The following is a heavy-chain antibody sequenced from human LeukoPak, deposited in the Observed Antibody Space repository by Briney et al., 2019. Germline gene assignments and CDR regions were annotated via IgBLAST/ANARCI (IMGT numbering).Heavy chain of an antibody. CDR1: GFTFSNYA. CDR2: IIGSAGST. V-gene: IGHV3-23*01. Sequence: PGGSLRLSCAASGFTFSNYAMTWVRQAPGKGLEWVSSIIGSAGSTYYADSVKGRFTISRDYSKNMLFLQMNGLRAEDTAVYYCAKDLLGSSYDYWGQGTLVTVSS. CDR3: AKDLLGSSYDY. J-gene: IGHJ4*02. D-gene: IGHD6-13*01.